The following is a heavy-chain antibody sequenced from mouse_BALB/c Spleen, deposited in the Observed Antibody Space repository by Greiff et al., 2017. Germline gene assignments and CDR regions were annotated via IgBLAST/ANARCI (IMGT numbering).Heavy chain of an antibody. CDR2: IWGDGST. Sequence: VKLVESGPGLVAPSQSLSITCTVSGFSLTGYGVNWVRQPPGKGLEWLGMIWGDGSTDYNSALKSRLSFSKDNSKSQVFLKMNSLQADDTAIYYCARNSALRPRYWYFDVWGAGTTVTVSS. D-gene: IGHD1-2*01. J-gene: IGHJ1*01. V-gene: IGHV2-6-7*01. CDR1: GFSLTGYG. CDR3: ARNSALRPRYWYFDV.